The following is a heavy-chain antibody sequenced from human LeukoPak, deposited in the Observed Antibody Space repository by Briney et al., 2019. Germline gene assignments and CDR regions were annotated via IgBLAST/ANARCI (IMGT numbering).Heavy chain of an antibody. D-gene: IGHD3-9*01. Sequence: GGSLRLSCAASGFTLSSYAMSWVRQAPGKGLEWVSVIYSGGSTYYADSVKGRFTISRDNSKNTLYLQMNSLRAEDTAVYYCAKQGRDWLRDYYYYMDVWGKGTTVTISS. V-gene: IGHV3-23*03. CDR1: GFTLSSYA. J-gene: IGHJ6*03. CDR3: AKQGRDWLRDYYYYMDV. CDR2: IYSGGST.